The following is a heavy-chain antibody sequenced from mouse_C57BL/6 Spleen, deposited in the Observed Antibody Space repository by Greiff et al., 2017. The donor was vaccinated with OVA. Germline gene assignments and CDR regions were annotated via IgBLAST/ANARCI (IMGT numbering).Heavy chain of an antibody. J-gene: IGHJ4*01. D-gene: IGHD1-1*01. CDR1: GYSITSGYY. V-gene: IGHV3-6*01. CDR2: ISYDGSN. Sequence: EVKLMESGPGLVKPSQSLSLTCSVTGYSITSGYYWHWIRQFPGNKLEWMGYISYDGSNNYNPSLKNRISITRDTSKNQFFLKLNSVTTEDTATYYCAREDYYYGSSYAMDYWGQGTSVTVSS. CDR3: AREDYYYGSSYAMDY.